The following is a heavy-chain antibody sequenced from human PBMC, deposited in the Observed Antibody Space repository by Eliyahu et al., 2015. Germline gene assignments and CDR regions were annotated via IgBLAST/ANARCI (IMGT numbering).Heavy chain of an antibody. D-gene: IGHD3-9*01. CDR1: GYXXTGYY. CDR2: INPNSGDT. CDR3: AREGYFDSYYYMDV. V-gene: IGHV1-2*02. Sequence: QVQLVQSGAEVKKPGASVKVSCKXSGYXXTGYYMHWVRQAPXQGLEWMGWINPNSGDTNYAQKFQGRVTMTRDTSISTAYMELSRLRSDDTAVYYCAREGYFDSYYYMDVWGKGTTVTVSS. J-gene: IGHJ6*03.